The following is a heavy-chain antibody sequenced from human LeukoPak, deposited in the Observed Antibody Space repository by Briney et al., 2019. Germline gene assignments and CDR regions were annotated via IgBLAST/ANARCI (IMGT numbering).Heavy chain of an antibody. V-gene: IGHV3-43D*03. D-gene: IGHD6-13*01. J-gene: IGHJ2*01. CDR1: GFTFDDYA. CDR3: AKDSSSLLWYFDL. Sequence: GGSLRLSCAASGFTFDDYAMHWVRQAPGKGLEWVSLISWDGGSTYYADSVKGRFTISRDNSKNSLYLQMNSLRAEDTALYYCAKDSSSLLWYFDLWGRGTLVTVSS. CDR2: ISWDGGST.